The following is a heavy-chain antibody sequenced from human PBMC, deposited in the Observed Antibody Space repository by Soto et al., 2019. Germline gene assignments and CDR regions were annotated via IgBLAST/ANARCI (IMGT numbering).Heavy chain of an antibody. V-gene: IGHV3-48*02. CDR3: ARDGYSTSSDWPWFDP. Sequence: HLVESGGGLVLPGGSLRLSCEASGFTFSVYTMSWVRQAPGKGLEWIADINDSGRTLRYADSVKGRFTISRDNAKNSLYLQMTSLRDEDTAVYFCARDGYSTSSDWPWFDPWGQGTLVTVS. J-gene: IGHJ5*02. D-gene: IGHD2-8*01. CDR2: INDSGRTL. CDR1: GFTFSVYT.